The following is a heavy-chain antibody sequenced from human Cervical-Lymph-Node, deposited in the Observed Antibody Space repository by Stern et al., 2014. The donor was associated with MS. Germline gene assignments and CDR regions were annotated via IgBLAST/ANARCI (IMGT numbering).Heavy chain of an antibody. CDR1: GASIINANCY. CDR3: ARLDFDFWIGNQDF. CDR2: LYYIGDT. Sequence: QLQLQESGPGLVKPSETLSLTCAVSGASIINANCYWGWIRQPPGKGLEWIGSLYYIGDTHYNPSLRSRVTILLDTSKNQFSLKLNSVTAADTALYYCARLDFDFWIGNQDFWGQGTLLVVSS. D-gene: IGHD3-3*01. J-gene: IGHJ4*02. V-gene: IGHV4-39*01.